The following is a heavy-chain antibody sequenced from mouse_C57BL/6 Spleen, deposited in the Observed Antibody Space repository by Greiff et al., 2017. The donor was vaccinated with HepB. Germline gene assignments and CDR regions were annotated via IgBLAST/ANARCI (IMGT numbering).Heavy chain of an antibody. Sequence: VQLQQSGAELARPGASVKLSCKASGYTFTSYGISWVKQRTGQGLEWSGEIYPRSGNTYYNEKFKGKATLTADKSSSTAYMELRSLTSEDSAVYFCAREQAVRGPYAMDYWGQGTSVTVSS. CDR1: GYTFTSYG. J-gene: IGHJ4*01. V-gene: IGHV1-81*01. CDR3: AREQAVRGPYAMDY. D-gene: IGHD1-1*01. CDR2: IYPRSGNT.